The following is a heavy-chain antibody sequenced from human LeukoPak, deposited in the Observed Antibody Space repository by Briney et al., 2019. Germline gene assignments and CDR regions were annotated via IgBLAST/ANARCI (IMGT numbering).Heavy chain of an antibody. V-gene: IGHV4-30-4*08. D-gene: IGHD2-2*01. J-gene: IGHJ4*02. CDR1: GGSFSGYY. Sequence: SETLSLTCAVYGGSFSGYYWSWIRQPPGKGLEWIGYIYYSGSTYYNPSLKSRVTISVDTSKNQFSLKLSSVTAADTAVYYCARFHCSSINCPFGYWGQGTLVTVSS. CDR3: ARFHCSSINCPFGY. CDR2: IYYSGST.